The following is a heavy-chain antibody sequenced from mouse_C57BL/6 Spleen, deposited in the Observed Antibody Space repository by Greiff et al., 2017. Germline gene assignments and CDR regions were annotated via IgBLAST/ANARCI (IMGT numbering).Heavy chain of an antibody. CDR1: GYTFTSYW. J-gene: IGHJ4*01. CDR3: ARNYYGPHYYAMDY. Sequence: VQLQQPGAELVKPGASVKMSCKASGYTFTSYWITWVKQRPGQGLEWIGDIYPGSGSTNYNEKFKSKATLTVDTSSSTAYMQLSSLTSEDSAVYYCARNYYGPHYYAMDYWGQGTSVTVSS. V-gene: IGHV1-55*01. CDR2: IYPGSGST. D-gene: IGHD1-2*01.